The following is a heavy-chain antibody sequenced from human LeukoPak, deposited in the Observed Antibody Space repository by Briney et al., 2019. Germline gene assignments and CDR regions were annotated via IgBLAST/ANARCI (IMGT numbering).Heavy chain of an antibody. V-gene: IGHV1-2*02. CDR3: ARNCNCSSGPSDY. CDR1: GYTFTGYY. CDR2: TNPNSGGT. D-gene: IGHD6-19*01. Sequence: ASVKVSCKASGYTFTGYYMHWVRQAPGQGLEWMGWTNPNSGGTNYAQKFQGRVTMTRDTSISTAYMELSRLRSDDTAVYYCARNCNCSSGPSDYWGQGTLVTVSS. J-gene: IGHJ4*02.